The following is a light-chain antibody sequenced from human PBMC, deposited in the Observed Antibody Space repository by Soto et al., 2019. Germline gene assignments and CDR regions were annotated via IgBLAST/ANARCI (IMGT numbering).Light chain of an antibody. CDR3: QQYKNWPWT. V-gene: IGKV3-15*01. Sequence: IVMTQSPYSLSVSPVERATFSCRASQSVSSNLAWYQQKPGQAPRLLIYGASTRATGIPARFSGSGSGTEFTLTISSLQSEDFAVHYCQQYKNWPWTFGQGTKVDIK. J-gene: IGKJ1*01. CDR2: GAS. CDR1: QSVSSN.